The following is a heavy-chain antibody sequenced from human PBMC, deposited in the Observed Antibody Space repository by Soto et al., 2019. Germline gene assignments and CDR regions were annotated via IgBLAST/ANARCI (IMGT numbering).Heavy chain of an antibody. Sequence: HSETLSLTGAVSGGYISSNNWWSWVRQHPGKGLEWIGEIYHSGYTNYNPSLKSRVTLSVDRSKNQFSLNLSSVTAADTAVYYCARDSVMYTSSWRTVDYWGQGTLVTVS. CDR1: GGYISSNNW. CDR2: IYHSGYT. CDR3: ARDSVMYTSSWRTVDY. V-gene: IGHV4-4*02. J-gene: IGHJ4*02. D-gene: IGHD6-13*01.